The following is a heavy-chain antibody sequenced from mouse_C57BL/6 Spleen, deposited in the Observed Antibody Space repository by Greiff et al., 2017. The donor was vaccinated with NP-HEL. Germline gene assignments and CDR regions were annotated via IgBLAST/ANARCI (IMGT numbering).Heavy chain of an antibody. V-gene: IGHV1-81*01. D-gene: IGHD4-1*01. CDR2: IYPRSGNT. CDR3: AREELTGRAMDY. Sequence: VQVVESGAELARPGASVKLSCKASGYTFTSYGISWVKQRTGQGLEWIGEIYPRSGNTYYNEKFKGKATLTADKSSSTAYMELRSLTSEDSAVYFCAREELTGRAMDYWGQGTSVTVSS. J-gene: IGHJ4*01. CDR1: GYTFTSYG.